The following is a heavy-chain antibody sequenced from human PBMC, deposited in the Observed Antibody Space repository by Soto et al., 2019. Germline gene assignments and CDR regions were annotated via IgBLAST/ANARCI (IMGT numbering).Heavy chain of an antibody. J-gene: IGHJ4*02. V-gene: IGHV4-39*01. CDR1: GGSISSISYY. Sequence: SETLCLTCTVYGGSISSISYYWGWIRQPPGKGLEWIGSIYYSGSTYYNPSLKSRVTISVDTSKNQFSLKLSSVTAADTAVYYCARGTLAAITIFGVVIRDFDYWGQGTLVTVSS. CDR3: ARGTLAAITIFGVVIRDFDY. CDR2: IYYSGST. D-gene: IGHD3-3*01.